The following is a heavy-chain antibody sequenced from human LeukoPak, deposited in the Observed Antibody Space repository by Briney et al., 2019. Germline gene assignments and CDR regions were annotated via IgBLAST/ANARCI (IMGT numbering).Heavy chain of an antibody. Sequence: GGSLRLSCAASGFSFSRYDMHWVRQATGKGLEWISSIGTGGDTYYIGSVKGRFTISRGNAKNSLYLQMNSLRAGDTAVYYCVRGGEIGFDSWGQGTLVTVSS. D-gene: IGHD3-16*01. CDR1: GFSFSRYD. CDR3: VRGGEIGFDS. V-gene: IGHV3-13*04. J-gene: IGHJ5*01. CDR2: IGTGGDT.